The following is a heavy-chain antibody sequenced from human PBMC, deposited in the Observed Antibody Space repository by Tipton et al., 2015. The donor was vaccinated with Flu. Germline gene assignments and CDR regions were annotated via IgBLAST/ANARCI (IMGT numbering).Heavy chain of an antibody. D-gene: IGHD3-10*01. J-gene: IGHJ6*02. Sequence: TLSLTCNVSGASVTSDYWNWIRQTPGKGLEWVGNIFHSGITKYSPSLKSRVTISLDELKNQLSLRITALTAADTAVYYCARQVGSLRRGVSFFDNGMDVWGQGAAVTVSS. CDR1: GASVTSDY. V-gene: IGHV4-59*02. CDR3: ARQVGSLRRGVSFFDNGMDV. CDR2: IFHSGIT.